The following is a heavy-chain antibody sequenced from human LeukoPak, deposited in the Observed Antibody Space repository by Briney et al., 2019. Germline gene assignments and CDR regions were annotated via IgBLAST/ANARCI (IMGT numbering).Heavy chain of an antibody. CDR2: ISSSGSTI. V-gene: IGHV3-48*04. CDR1: GFTFSSYN. D-gene: IGHD3-10*01. CDR3: AREVRGVVNWFDP. Sequence: GGSPRLSCAASGFTFSSYNMIWVRQAPGKGLEWVSYISSSGSTINYADSVKGRFTISRDNAKNSLYLQMNSLRAEDTAVYYCAREVRGVVNWFDPWGRGTLVTVSS. J-gene: IGHJ5*02.